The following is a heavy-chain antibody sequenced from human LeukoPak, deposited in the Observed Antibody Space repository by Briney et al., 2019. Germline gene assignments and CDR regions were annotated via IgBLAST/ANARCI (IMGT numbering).Heavy chain of an antibody. V-gene: IGHV3-7*01. D-gene: IGHD1-26*01. CDR2: IKQDVSEK. CDR1: GFTFNNYW. CDR3: ARRSRSSNYFDY. J-gene: IGHJ4*02. Sequence: GGSLRLSCAASGFTFNNYWMNWVRQAPGKGLECVANIKQDVSEKYSVDSVKGRFTISRDNPENSLYVKMNSLRAEDTAVYYCARRSRSSNYFDYWGQGTLVTVSS.